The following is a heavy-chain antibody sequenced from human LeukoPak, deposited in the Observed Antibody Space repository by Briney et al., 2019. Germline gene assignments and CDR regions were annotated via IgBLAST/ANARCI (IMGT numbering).Heavy chain of an antibody. CDR2: ISYDGSNK. V-gene: IGHV3-30-3*02. D-gene: IGHD6-19*01. CDR3: AKSLRDSGWYRGWFDP. Sequence: GGSLRLSCAASGFTFNTYAMHWVRQAPGKGLEWVAVISYDGSNKYYADSVKGRFTISRDNSKNTLYLQMNSLRAEDTAVYYCAKSLRDSGWYRGWFDPWGQGTLVTVSS. CDR1: GFTFNTYA. J-gene: IGHJ5*02.